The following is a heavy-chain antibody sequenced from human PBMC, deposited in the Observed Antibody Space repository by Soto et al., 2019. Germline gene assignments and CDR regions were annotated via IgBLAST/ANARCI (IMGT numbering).Heavy chain of an antibody. V-gene: IGHV1-69*01. CDR1: GGTFNTYA. J-gene: IGHJ4*02. Sequence: QVQLVQSETEVKKPGSAVKVSCKASGGTFNTYAMNWVRQAPGQGLEWMGGIIPMFDTPRYAQKFQGRATMTVDESTTTAYMELSSLRSDDTAVYYCTRSIGSGGVIGGFDYWGQGTLVTVSS. D-gene: IGHD3-16*02. CDR2: IIPMFDTP. CDR3: TRSIGSGGVIGGFDY.